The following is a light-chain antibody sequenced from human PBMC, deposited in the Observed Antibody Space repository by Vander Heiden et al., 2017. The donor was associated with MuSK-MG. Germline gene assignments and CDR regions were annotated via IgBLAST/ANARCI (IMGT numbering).Light chain of an antibody. J-gene: IGKJ2*01. CDR3: QRSFLTPYT. CDR2: TAA. Sequence: DIQMTQSPSSLSASVGDRVTITCRASQSISKYLNWYQQKPGKAPNLLIHTAANLPSGVPSRFSCSGSGTDFTLTISSLQPEDFATYYCQRSFLTPYTFAYGT. V-gene: IGKV1-39*01. CDR1: QSISKY.